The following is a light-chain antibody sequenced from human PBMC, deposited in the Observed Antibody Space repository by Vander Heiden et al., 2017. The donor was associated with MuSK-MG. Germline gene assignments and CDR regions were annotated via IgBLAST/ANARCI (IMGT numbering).Light chain of an antibody. V-gene: IGKV1-6*01. Sequence: AIQMTQSPSSLSASVGDRVTITCRASQGIGNDLGWYQQKPGRAPKLLIYAASSLQSGVPSRFSGSGSGTDFTLTISSLQPEDFATYYCRQDDNYPLTFGGGTKVEIK. J-gene: IGKJ4*01. CDR2: AAS. CDR3: RQDDNYPLT. CDR1: QGIGND.